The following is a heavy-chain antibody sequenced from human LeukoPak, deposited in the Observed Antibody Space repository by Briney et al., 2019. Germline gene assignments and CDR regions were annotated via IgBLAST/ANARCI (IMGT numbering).Heavy chain of an antibody. CDR2: ISSSSSYI. CDR1: GFSFSSYN. V-gene: IGHV3-21*01. CDR3: AREGGDIVVVPAAISS. Sequence: PGGSLRLSCAASGFSFSSYNMNWVRQAPGKGLEWVSFISSSSSYIFYAESVKGRLTISRDNAKNSLYLQMDYLRAEDTAVYYCAREGGDIVVVPAAISSWGQGTLVTVSS. D-gene: IGHD2-2*01. J-gene: IGHJ5*02.